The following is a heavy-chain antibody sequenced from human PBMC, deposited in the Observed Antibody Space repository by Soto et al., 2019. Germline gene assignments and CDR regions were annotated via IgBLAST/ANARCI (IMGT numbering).Heavy chain of an antibody. CDR2: IDPAGSDD. Sequence: PGESLKISCKTSVYFFTKYWIAWVRQMPGRGLELIGIIDPAGSDDRYSPSLQCQVAISVDKSNSSSYVRWEHLKTSDTAAYFCASRALAPRGHYSPYNWFDSWGQETQVTVSS. D-gene: IGHD2-15*01. V-gene: IGHV5-51*01. CDR3: ASRALAPRGHYSPYNWFDS. J-gene: IGHJ5*01. CDR1: VYFFTKYW.